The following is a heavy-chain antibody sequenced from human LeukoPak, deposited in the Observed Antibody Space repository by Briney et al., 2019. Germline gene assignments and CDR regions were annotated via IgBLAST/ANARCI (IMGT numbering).Heavy chain of an antibody. Sequence: SVKVSCKASGGAFSSYAISWVRQAPGQGLEWMGRIIPILGIANYAQKFQGRVTITADKSTSTAYMELSSLRSEDTAVYYCARDLTRQFDYWGQGTLVTVSS. D-gene: IGHD7-27*01. V-gene: IGHV1-69*04. CDR1: GGAFSSYA. CDR3: ARDLTRQFDY. J-gene: IGHJ4*02. CDR2: IIPILGIA.